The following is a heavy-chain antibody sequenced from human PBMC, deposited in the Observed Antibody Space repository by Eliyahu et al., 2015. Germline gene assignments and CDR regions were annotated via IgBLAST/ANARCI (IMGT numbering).Heavy chain of an antibody. CDR3: AREFHCSGTSCFKWFDP. CDR2: IKQDGSEK. J-gene: IGHJ5*02. CDR1: GFTFSXXG. D-gene: IGHD2-2*01. Sequence: EVQVVESGGGLVQPGGSLRLSCAASGFTFSXXGMSWVRQAPGKGLEWVANIKQDGSEKYYVDSVKGRFTISRDNAKNSLYLQMNSLRAEDTAVYYCAREFHCSGTSCFKWFDPWGQGTLVTVSS. V-gene: IGHV3-7*04.